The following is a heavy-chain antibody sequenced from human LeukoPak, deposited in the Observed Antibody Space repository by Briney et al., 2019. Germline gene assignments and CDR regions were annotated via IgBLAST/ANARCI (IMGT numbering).Heavy chain of an antibody. CDR1: AYTFTDYY. CDR2: INPNSGGT. J-gene: IGHJ4*02. Sequence: ASVKVSCKASAYTFTDYYVHWVRQAPGQGLEWMGRINPNSGGTNYAQKFQGRVTMTRDTSISTAYMELSRLRSDDTAVYYCARGSYYDSSGYNYWGQGTLVTVSS. V-gene: IGHV1-2*06. CDR3: ARGSYYDSSGYNY. D-gene: IGHD3-22*01.